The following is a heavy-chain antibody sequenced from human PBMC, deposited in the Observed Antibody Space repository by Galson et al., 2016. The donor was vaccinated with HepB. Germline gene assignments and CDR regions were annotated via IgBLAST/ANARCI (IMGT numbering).Heavy chain of an antibody. CDR3: ARENKYYDFLKGSTDYYGMDV. CDR2: IYDSGRI. V-gene: IGHV4-4*02. CDR1: GGSISGSNW. Sequence: SETLSLTCGVSGGSISGSNWWRWVRQPPGKGLEWIGEIYDSGRINYNPSLKSRVTISVDKSKNQFSLKLSSVTAADTAAYYCARENKYYDFLKGSTDYYGMDVWGQGTTVTVSS. D-gene: IGHD3-9*01. J-gene: IGHJ6*02.